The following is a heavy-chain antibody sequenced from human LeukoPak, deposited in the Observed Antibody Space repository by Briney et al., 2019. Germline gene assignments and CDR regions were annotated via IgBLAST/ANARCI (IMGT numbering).Heavy chain of an antibody. CDR2: ISDGGSRT. CDR3: AKVQLGIGVDY. V-gene: IGHV3-23*01. J-gene: IGHJ4*02. D-gene: IGHD7-27*01. CDR1: GFGFSSYA. Sequence: PGGSLRLSCAASGFGFSSYAVSWVRQAPGRGLEWVSGISDGGSRTYYADSVKGRFTISRDDSKNTLYLQMNSLRAEDTAVYYCAKVQLGIGVDYWGQGTRVTVSS.